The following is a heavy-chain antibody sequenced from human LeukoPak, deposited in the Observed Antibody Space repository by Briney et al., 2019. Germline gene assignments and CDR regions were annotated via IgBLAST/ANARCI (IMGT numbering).Heavy chain of an antibody. J-gene: IGHJ4*02. Sequence: GGSLRLSCAASGFTFSSYSMNWVRQAPGKGLEWVSSISSSSSYIYYAGSVKGRFTISRDNAKNSLYLQMNSLRAEDTAVYYCARLAAAGYFDYWGQGTLVTVSS. CDR1: GFTFSSYS. CDR2: ISSSSSYI. D-gene: IGHD6-13*01. CDR3: ARLAAAGYFDY. V-gene: IGHV3-21*01.